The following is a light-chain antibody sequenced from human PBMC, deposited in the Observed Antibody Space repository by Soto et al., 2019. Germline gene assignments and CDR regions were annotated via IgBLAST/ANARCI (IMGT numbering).Light chain of an antibody. V-gene: IGKV3-20*01. CDR1: QSVGSNY. J-gene: IGKJ3*01. CDR3: KQYTTSPFT. CDR2: GAS. Sequence: EIVLTQSPGTLSLSPGERATLYCRASQSVGSNYLAWYQQKPGQAPRVLIYGASSRATGIPDRFSGSGSGADFTLTIRRLEPEDFAVYYCKQYTTSPFTFGPGTKVDIK.